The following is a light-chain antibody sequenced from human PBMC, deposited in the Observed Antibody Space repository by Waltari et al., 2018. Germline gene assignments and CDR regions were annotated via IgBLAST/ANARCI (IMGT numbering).Light chain of an antibody. V-gene: IGKV3-20*01. Sequence: EIVLTQSPDTLSLSPGERATLSCRASQSGSSTYLVWNQQKPAQAPRLLIYGADTRATGIPDRFSGSGSGTDFTLTISRLEPEDFAVYYCQLYDTSHTYTFGQGTKLEIK. CDR2: GAD. CDR3: QLYDTSHTYT. J-gene: IGKJ2*01. CDR1: QSGSSTY.